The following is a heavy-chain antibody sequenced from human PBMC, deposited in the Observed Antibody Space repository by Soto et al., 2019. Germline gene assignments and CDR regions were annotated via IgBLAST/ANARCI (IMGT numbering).Heavy chain of an antibody. D-gene: IGHD3-9*01. V-gene: IGHV3-33*01. CDR1: GFTFSSYG. CDR2: IWYDGSNK. CDR3: QTRGQYYDILTGYFPFNY. J-gene: IGHJ4*02. Sequence: GGSLRLSCAASGFTFSSYGMHWVRQAPGKGLEWVAVIWYDGSNKYYAHSVKGRFTSSRDNSKNTLYLHMNSLRAEDTAVYYYQTRGQYYDILTGYFPFNYWGQGTLVTVSS.